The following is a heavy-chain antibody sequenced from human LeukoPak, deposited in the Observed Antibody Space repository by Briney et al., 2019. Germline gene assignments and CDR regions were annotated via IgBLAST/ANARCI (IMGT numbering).Heavy chain of an antibody. V-gene: IGHV3-7*01. CDR2: IKQDGSEK. CDR3: ARDRDPNPSYGMDV. D-gene: IGHD3-10*01. CDR1: GFTFSSYW. J-gene: IGHJ6*02. Sequence: PGGSLRLSCAASGFTFSSYWMSWVRQAPGKGLEWVANIKQDGSEKYYVDSVKGRFTISRDNAKNSLYLQMNSLRAEDTAVYYCARDRDPNPSYGMDVWGQGTTVTVSS.